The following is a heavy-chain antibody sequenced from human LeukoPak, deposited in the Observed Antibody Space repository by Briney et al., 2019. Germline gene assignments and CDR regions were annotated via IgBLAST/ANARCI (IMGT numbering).Heavy chain of an antibody. CDR2: IYSGESDN. J-gene: IGHJ3*02. D-gene: IGHD3-22*01. V-gene: IGHV5-51*01. Sequence: PGESLKISCKGSGYSFTSYWIGWVRQMPGKGLGWMGIIYSGESDNRYIPSFQGQVTISADKSISTAYLQWSSLKASDTAMYYCARPITMIVVVDSSLAFDIWGQGTMVTVSS. CDR1: GYSFTSYW. CDR3: ARPITMIVVVDSSLAFDI.